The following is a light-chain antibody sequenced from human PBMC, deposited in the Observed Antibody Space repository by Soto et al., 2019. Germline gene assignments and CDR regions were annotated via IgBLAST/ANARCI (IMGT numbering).Light chain of an antibody. CDR2: GTS. CDR1: QSIISSY. CDR3: QQRSNWPT. J-gene: IGKJ5*01. Sequence: EIVLTQSPGTLSLSPGERATLSCRASQSIISSYLAWYQQKPGQGPSLLIYGTSTRAGGVPARFSGSGSGTDFTLTISSLDPEDSAVYYCQQRSNWPTFGQGTRLEIK. V-gene: IGKV3D-20*02.